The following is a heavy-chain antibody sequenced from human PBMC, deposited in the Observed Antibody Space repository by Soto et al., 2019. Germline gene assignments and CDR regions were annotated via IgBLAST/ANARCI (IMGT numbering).Heavy chain of an antibody. CDR3: ARDLDAWRYSRGYAYLDY. J-gene: IGHJ4*02. CDR2: ISYDGSNK. D-gene: IGHD6-19*01. V-gene: IGHV3-30-3*01. CDR1: RFTFFSYA. Sequence: WGSLRLSCADSRFTFFSYAMHWVPQAPGKGLEWMAIISYDGSNKYYAVSVKVRFTTSRDNSKHTLYRQMNSLRAEDMAVYYCARDLDAWRYSRGYAYLDYWGQGTLVTISS.